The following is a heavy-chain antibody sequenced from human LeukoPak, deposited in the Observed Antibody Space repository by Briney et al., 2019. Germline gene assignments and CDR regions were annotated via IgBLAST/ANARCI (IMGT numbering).Heavy chain of an antibody. CDR3: ARDVTAFDY. CDR1: SGSISPYF. J-gene: IGHJ4*02. Sequence: PSETLSLTCTVSSGSISPYFWTWIRQPPGKGLQWIGSFSYSGANNYNPSFESRVTMSFDTSSNQFSLKLSSVTAADTAIYYCARDVTAFDYWGQGTLVTVSS. D-gene: IGHD4-11*01. CDR2: FSYSGAN. V-gene: IGHV4-59*01.